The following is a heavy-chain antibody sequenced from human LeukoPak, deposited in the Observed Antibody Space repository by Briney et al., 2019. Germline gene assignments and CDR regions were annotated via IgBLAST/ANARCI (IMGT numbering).Heavy chain of an antibody. CDR3: ARRRAAAGTRNWFDP. J-gene: IGHJ5*02. CDR1: GGSISNYY. V-gene: IGHV4-59*12. Sequence: SETLSLTCTVSGGSISNYYWSWIRQPPGKGLEWIGYIYYSGSTNYNPSLKSRVTISVDKSKNQFSLKLSSVTAADTAVYYCARRRAAAGTRNWFDPWGQGTLVTVSS. CDR2: IYYSGST. D-gene: IGHD6-13*01.